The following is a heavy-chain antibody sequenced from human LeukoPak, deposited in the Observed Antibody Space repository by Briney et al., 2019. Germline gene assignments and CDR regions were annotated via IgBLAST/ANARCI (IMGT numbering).Heavy chain of an antibody. Sequence: GWSLRLSCAASGFSFSTYGMNWVRQAPGKGLEWVSAISGSGGSTYYADSVKGRFTISRDNSKNTLYLQLNSLRAEDTALYYCAKSGDSSGYYLFYSDYWGQGTLVTVSS. D-gene: IGHD3-22*01. CDR2: ISGSGGST. V-gene: IGHV3-23*01. CDR1: GFSFSTYG. CDR3: AKSGDSSGYYLFYSDY. J-gene: IGHJ4*02.